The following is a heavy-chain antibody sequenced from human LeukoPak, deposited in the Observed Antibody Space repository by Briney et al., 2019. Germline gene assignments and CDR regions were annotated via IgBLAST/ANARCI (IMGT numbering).Heavy chain of an antibody. Sequence: PGGSLRLSCAASGFTTSSQAMSWVRQAPGKGLECVSTIGISDVDRHYADSVKGRFTISRDNSKNTLYLQMNSLRADDTAVYYCAKDAPGAGGFDYWGQGTLVTVSS. V-gene: IGHV3-23*01. CDR3: AKDAPGAGGFDY. D-gene: IGHD1-14*01. CDR2: IGISDVDR. J-gene: IGHJ4*02. CDR1: GFTTSSQA.